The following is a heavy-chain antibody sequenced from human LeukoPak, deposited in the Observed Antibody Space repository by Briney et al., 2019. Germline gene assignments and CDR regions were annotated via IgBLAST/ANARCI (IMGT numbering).Heavy chain of an antibody. CDR2: IYYSDST. J-gene: IGHJ6*03. CDR1: GGSINNYF. D-gene: IGHD1-14*01. CDR3: SRFPGGAEYRHYYYMDV. V-gene: IGHV4-59*01. Sequence: PSETLSLTCTVSGGSINNYFWSWIRQPPGKGLECIAYIYYSDSTNYKPSLKSRVTVSLDTSKNQFSLKLSSVTAADTAVYYCSRFPGGAEYRHYYYMDVWGTGTTVTVS.